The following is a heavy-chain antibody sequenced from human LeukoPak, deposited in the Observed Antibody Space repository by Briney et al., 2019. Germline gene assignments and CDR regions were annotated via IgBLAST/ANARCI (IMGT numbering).Heavy chain of an antibody. Sequence: PGGSLRLSCTVSGFTFSGYYMTWIRQAPGTGLEWLSFISGGGSTIYYADAVKGRFTISRDNTKNSLYLQMNSLTTEDTALYYCARGRAGFWYDYDFWGQGTLVTVSS. CDR2: ISGGGSTI. V-gene: IGHV3-11*01. CDR1: GFTFSGYY. D-gene: IGHD3-16*01. J-gene: IGHJ4*02. CDR3: ARGRAGFWYDYDF.